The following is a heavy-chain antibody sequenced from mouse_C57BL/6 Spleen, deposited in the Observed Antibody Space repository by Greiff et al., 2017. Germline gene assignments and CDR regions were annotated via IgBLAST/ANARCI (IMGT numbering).Heavy chain of an antibody. CDR2: IDPSDSYT. CDR1: GYTFTSYW. J-gene: IGHJ1*03. Sequence: VQLQQPGAELVRPGTSVKLSCKASGYTFTSYWMHWVKQRPGQGLEWIGVIDPSDSYTNYNQKFKGKATLTVDTSSSTAYMQLSSLTSEDSAVYYCARSRDGSDWYFDVWGTGTTVTVSS. CDR3: ARSRDGSDWYFDV. D-gene: IGHD1-1*01. V-gene: IGHV1-59*01.